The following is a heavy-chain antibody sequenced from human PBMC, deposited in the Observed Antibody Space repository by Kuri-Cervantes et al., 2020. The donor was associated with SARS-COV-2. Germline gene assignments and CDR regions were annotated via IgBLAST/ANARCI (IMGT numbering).Heavy chain of an antibody. CDR1: GFTFSSYS. V-gene: IGHV3-21*01. CDR2: ISSSSSYI. Sequence: GGSLRLSCAASGFTFSSYSMNWVRQAPGKGLEWVSSISSSSSYIYYADSVKGRFTISRDNAKNSLYLQMNSLRAEDTAVYYCARDPIYDYVWGSYRDDAFDIWGQGKMV. J-gene: IGHJ3*02. CDR3: ARDPIYDYVWGSYRDDAFDI. D-gene: IGHD3-16*01.